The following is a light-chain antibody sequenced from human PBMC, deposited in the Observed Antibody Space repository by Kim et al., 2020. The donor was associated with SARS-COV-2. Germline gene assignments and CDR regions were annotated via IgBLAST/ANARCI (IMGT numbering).Light chain of an antibody. CDR3: NSRDRGGNHLSVV. Sequence: SYELTQDPAVSVALGQTVRITCQGDSLRSYYASWYQQKPGQAPVLVIYGKNNRPSGIPDRFSGSSSGNTASSTITGAQPEGEADYYCNSRDRGGNHLSVV. V-gene: IGLV3-19*01. J-gene: IGLJ2*01. CDR1: SLRSYY. CDR2: GKN.